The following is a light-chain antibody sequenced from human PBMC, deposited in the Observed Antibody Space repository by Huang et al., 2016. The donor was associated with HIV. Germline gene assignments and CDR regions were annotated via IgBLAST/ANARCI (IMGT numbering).Light chain of an antibody. CDR3: QQSFDSPL. CDR1: QNINSY. CDR2: AAS. V-gene: IGKV1-39*01. Sequence: DIQMTQSPSSLSAALGDRVTITCRASQNINSYLNWYQQKPGKAPKLMIYAASTLQSGVPSRVSGSGSGTDFTLTISSLQTADFATYYCQQSFDSPLFGPGTKVHIK. J-gene: IGKJ3*01.